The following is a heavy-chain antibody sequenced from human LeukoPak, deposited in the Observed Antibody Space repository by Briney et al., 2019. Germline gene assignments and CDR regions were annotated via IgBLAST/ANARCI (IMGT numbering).Heavy chain of an antibody. Sequence: PGGSLRLSCAASGFTFSTYGMHWVRQAPGKGLEWVAVISYDGSNKYYADSVKGRFTISRDNSKNTLYLQMNSLRAEDTAVYYCARDIAVAGTSLDYWGQGTLVTVSS. J-gene: IGHJ4*02. V-gene: IGHV3-30*03. CDR1: GFTFSTYG. D-gene: IGHD6-19*01. CDR2: ISYDGSNK. CDR3: ARDIAVAGTSLDY.